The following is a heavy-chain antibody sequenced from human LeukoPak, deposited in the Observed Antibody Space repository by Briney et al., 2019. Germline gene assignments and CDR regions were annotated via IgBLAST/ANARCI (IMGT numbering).Heavy chain of an antibody. J-gene: IGHJ4*02. CDR3: AKASTTVAKPRFDY. CDR1: GFTFSSYA. CDR2: MSGSSVST. Sequence: PRGSLRLSCAASGFTFSSYAMSWVRQAPGKGLEWVSVMSGSSVSTYYGDSVKGRFTISRDNSKNTLYLQMNSLRAVDTAVYYCAKASTTVAKPRFDYWGQGTLVTVSS. V-gene: IGHV3-23*01. D-gene: IGHD4-23*01.